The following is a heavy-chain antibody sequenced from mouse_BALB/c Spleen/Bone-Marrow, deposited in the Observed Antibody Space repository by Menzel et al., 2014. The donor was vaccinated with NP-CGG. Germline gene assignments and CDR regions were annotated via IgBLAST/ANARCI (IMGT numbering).Heavy chain of an antibody. J-gene: IGHJ4*01. CDR2: IWSGGST. CDR3: ARKSSYDGFHTMDQ. Sequence: QVQLQQPGPGLVHPSQSLSITCTVPGFSLTSYDIHWVRQSPGKGLEWLGEIWSGGSTDYNAAFISRLSISKDNSKSQVFFKMYSLQADDTAIYYCARKSSYDGFHTMDQWGQGTSVTVSS. V-gene: IGHV2-4-1*01. CDR1: GFSLTSYD. D-gene: IGHD2-3*01.